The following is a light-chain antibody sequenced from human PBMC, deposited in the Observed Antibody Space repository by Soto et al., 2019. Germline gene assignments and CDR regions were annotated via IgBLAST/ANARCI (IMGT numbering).Light chain of an antibody. Sequence: DVVMTQSPLSLSVTLGQPASISCRSSQGLVYSDGNTFLNWFHQRPGQSPRRLIYQVSNRDSGVPDRFSGSASGTDYNLTISRVEDEDVWISSWVRGAHWPWTFDQGTKGEIK. CDR2: QVS. V-gene: IGKV2-30*01. CDR3: VRGAHWPWT. J-gene: IGKJ1*01. CDR1: QGLVYSDGNTF.